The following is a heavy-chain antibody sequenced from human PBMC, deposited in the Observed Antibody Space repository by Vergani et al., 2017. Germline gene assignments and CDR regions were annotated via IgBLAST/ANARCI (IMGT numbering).Heavy chain of an antibody. CDR2: IYWNDDQ. J-gene: IGHJ6*03. V-gene: IGHV2-5*04. CDR1: GFSLNTRGVS. Sequence: QITLKESGPTLVKPTQTFTLTFTFSGFSLNTRGVSVAWISQPPWKALDLLAPIYWNDDQHYSPSLNNRVTITKHTSKNQVVLTMTNMDYVYTGTYYCVYRKTECGTTGCFYPFCYYYYIDVWGKGTTVTVSS. CDR3: VYRKTECGTTGCFYPFCYYYYIDV. D-gene: IGHD1-7*01.